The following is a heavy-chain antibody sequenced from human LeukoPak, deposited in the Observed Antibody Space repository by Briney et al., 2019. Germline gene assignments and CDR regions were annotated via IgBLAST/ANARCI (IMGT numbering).Heavy chain of an antibody. J-gene: IGHJ4*02. D-gene: IGHD3-22*01. CDR1: GGSISSYY. CDR3: ARGPRGGYDSSGYYYY. CDR2: IYYSGST. V-gene: IGHV4-59*08. Sequence: SETLSLTCTVSGGSISSYYWSWLRQPPGKGLEWVGCIYYSGSTNYNPSLKSRVTISVDTSKNQFSLKLSSVTAADTAVYYCARGPRGGYDSSGYYYYWGQGTLVTVSS.